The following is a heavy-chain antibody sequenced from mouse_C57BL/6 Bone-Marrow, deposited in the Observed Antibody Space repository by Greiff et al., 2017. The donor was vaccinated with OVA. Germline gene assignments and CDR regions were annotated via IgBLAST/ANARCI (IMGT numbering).Heavy chain of an antibody. Sequence: QVQLQQPGAELVKPGASVKVSCKASGYTFTSYWMHWVKQRPGQGLEWIGRIHPSDSDTNYNQKFKGKATLTVEKSSSTAYMQLSSLTSEDSAVYYCAMGGYDEGYCDVWGTGTTVTVSS. CDR2: IHPSDSDT. V-gene: IGHV1-74*01. CDR1: GYTFTSYW. J-gene: IGHJ1*03. CDR3: AMGGYDEGYCDV. D-gene: IGHD2-2*01.